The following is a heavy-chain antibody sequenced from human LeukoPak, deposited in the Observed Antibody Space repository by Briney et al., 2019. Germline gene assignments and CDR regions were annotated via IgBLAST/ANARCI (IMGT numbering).Heavy chain of an antibody. D-gene: IGHD3-22*01. V-gene: IGHV3-48*04. CDR1: GFTFSSYS. Sequence: GGSLRLSCAASGFTFSSYSMNWVRQAPGKGLEWVSYITSSSGTIYYADSVKGRFTISRDNAKNSLYLQMNSLRADDTAVYYCARGRRNYDSSGYQGGDYWGQGTLVTVSS. CDR3: ARGRRNYDSSGYQGGDY. J-gene: IGHJ4*02. CDR2: ITSSSGTI.